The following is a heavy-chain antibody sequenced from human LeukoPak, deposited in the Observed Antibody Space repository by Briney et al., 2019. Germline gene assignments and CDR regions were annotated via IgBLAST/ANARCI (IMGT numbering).Heavy chain of an antibody. CDR3: AKDIHRYYDSSGYFDY. CDR1: GFTFSNSA. Sequence: GGSLRLSCAASGFTFSNSAMSWVRQAPGKGLEWVSTLSGSGITTYYADSVKGRFTISRDNAKNSLYLQMNSLRAEDTALYYCAKDIHRYYDSSGYFDYWGQGTLVTVSS. V-gene: IGHV3-23*01. J-gene: IGHJ4*02. D-gene: IGHD3-22*01. CDR2: LSGSGITT.